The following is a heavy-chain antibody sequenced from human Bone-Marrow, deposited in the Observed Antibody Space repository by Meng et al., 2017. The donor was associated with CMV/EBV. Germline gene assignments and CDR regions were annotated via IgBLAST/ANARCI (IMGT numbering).Heavy chain of an antibody. Sequence: GESLKISCAASGSTFSSYWMTWVRQAPGKGLEWVANIKEDGSDKYYVDSVRGRFTISRDNAKNLLYLQMNSLRVEDTAVYYCARVSSEDFWSGRYPSGCYGMDVWGQGTTVTVSS. J-gene: IGHJ6*02. V-gene: IGHV3-7*01. CDR2: IKEDGSDK. CDR1: GSTFSSYW. D-gene: IGHD3-3*01. CDR3: ARVSSEDFWSGRYPSGCYGMDV.